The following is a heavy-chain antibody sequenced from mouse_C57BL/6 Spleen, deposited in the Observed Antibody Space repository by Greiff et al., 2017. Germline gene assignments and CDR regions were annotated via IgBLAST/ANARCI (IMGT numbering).Heavy chain of an antibody. V-gene: IGHV1-55*01. Sequence: QVQLKQPGAELVKPGASVKMSCKASGYTFTSYWITWVKQRPGQGLEWIGDIYPGSGSTNYTEKFKSKATLTVDTSSSTAYMQLSSLTSEDSAVYYCAREEGYYYGSSYGWFAYWGQGTLVTVSA. CDR1: GYTFTSYW. J-gene: IGHJ3*01. D-gene: IGHD1-1*01. CDR2: IYPGSGST. CDR3: AREEGYYYGSSYGWFAY.